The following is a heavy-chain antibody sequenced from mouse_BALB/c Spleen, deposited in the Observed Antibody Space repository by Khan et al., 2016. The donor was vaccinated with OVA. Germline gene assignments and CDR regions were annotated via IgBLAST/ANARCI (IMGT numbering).Heavy chain of an antibody. Sequence: VQLQQSGPEVVKPGASVKISCKASGYTFTDYNMDWVKQRHGKNLEWIGYFFPNSGGSGYNQKFKTKATLTVDLSSSTAYIDLHSLTSEDSAVYYCVRSGYGSFAFWGKGTLVTVSA. D-gene: IGHD1-2*01. V-gene: IGHV1S29*02. CDR3: VRSGYGSFAF. CDR1: GYTFTDYN. CDR2: FFPNSGGS. J-gene: IGHJ3*01.